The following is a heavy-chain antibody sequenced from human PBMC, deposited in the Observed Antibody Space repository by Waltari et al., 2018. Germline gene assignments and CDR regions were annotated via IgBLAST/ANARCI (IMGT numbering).Heavy chain of an antibody. CDR2: IYYREST. D-gene: IGHD3-10*01. V-gene: IGHV4-59*11. CDR3: ARGRENYYGSGRLYGMDV. Sequence: QVQLQESGPGLVKPSETLSLTCTVSGGSISSHYWSWIRQPPGKGLEWIGYIYYRESTNYNPALKSRVTISVDTSKNQFSLKLSAVTAADTAVYYCARGRENYYGSGRLYGMDVWGQGTTVTVSS. CDR1: GGSISSHY. J-gene: IGHJ6*02.